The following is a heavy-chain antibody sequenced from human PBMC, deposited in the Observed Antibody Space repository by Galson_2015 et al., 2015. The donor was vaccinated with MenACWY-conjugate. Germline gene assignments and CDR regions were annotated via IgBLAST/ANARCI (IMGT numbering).Heavy chain of an antibody. CDR2: IYSGGST. Sequence: SLRLSCAASGFTVNTNYMTWVRQAPGKGLEWVSIIYSGGSTYYPDSVRGRFTISRDNSKNNLYLQMDSLRADDTAVYYCARAGSENCRTTNCLSLGAKFSYYFYMDVWGKGTTVTVPS. J-gene: IGHJ6*03. V-gene: IGHV3-53*01. D-gene: IGHD2-2*01. CDR1: GFTVNTNY. CDR3: ARAGSENCRTTNCLSLGAKFSYYFYMDV.